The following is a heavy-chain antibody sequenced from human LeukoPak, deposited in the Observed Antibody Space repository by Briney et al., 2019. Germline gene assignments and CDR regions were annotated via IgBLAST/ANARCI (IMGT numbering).Heavy chain of an antibody. CDR1: GYTFTGYY. V-gene: IGHV1-2*02. Sequence: ASVKVSCKASGYTFTGYYMHWVRQAPGQGLEWMGWINPNSGGTNYAQKFQGRVTMTRDTSISTAYMELSRLRSDDTAVYYCARVESPSSGYYYEYFQHWAQGTLVTVSS. J-gene: IGHJ1*01. CDR2: INPNSGGT. D-gene: IGHD3-22*01. CDR3: ARVESPSSGYYYEYFQH.